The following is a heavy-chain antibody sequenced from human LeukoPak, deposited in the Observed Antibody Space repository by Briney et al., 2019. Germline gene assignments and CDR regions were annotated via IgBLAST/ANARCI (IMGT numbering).Heavy chain of an antibody. J-gene: IGHJ3*02. V-gene: IGHV4-31*03. Sequence: ASETLSLTCTVSGGSISGFYWSWIRQHPGKGLEWIGYIYYSGSTYYNPSLKSRVTISVDTSKNQFSLKLSSVTAADTAVYYCASVIAAAGTPFAFDIWGQGTMVTVSS. CDR2: IYYSGST. D-gene: IGHD6-13*01. CDR3: ASVIAAAGTPFAFDI. CDR1: GGSISGFY.